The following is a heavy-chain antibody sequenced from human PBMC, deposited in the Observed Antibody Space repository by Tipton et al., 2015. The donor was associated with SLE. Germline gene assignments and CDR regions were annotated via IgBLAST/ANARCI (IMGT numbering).Heavy chain of an antibody. V-gene: IGHV4-4*01. D-gene: IGHD1-26*01. CDR2: IDHGGTT. CDR3: ARRIPHHYYFDL. J-gene: IGHJ2*01. Sequence: TLSLTCAVSGDSFSSSNWWTWVRQAPGKGLEWIGEIDHGGTTNYNPSLKSRVTISLDKSKNQFSLRLTSVTAADTAVYFCARRIPHHYYFDLWGRGTLVTVSS. CDR1: GDSFSSSNW.